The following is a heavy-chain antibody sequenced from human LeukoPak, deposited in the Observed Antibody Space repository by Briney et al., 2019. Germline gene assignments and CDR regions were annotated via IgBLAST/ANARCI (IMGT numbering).Heavy chain of an antibody. CDR3: ARAGPPAFDP. J-gene: IGHJ5*02. Sequence: GGSLRLSCAASGFTFTNFEMNWVREAPGKGLEWVSYISYSGSTTSYADSVKGRFTISRDNAKNSLYLQMNSLRAEDTAVYYCARAGPPAFDPWGQGTLVTVSS. V-gene: IGHV3-48*03. CDR1: GFTFTNFE. CDR2: ISYSGSTT.